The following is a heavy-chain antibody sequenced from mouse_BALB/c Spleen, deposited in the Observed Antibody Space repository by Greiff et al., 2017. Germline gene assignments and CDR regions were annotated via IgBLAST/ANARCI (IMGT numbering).Heavy chain of an antibody. CDR3: ARSDYGSSYGYFDY. D-gene: IGHD1-1*01. J-gene: IGHJ2*01. V-gene: IGHV1S12*01. CDR2: IYPRDGST. CDR1: GYTFTSYY. Sequence: QVQLQQSGPELVKPGASVKISCKASGYTFTSYYIHWVKQRPGQGLEWIGYIYPRDGSTNYNEKFKGKATLTADTSSSTAYMQLSSLTSEDSAVYFCARSDYGSSYGYFDYWGQGTTLTVSS.